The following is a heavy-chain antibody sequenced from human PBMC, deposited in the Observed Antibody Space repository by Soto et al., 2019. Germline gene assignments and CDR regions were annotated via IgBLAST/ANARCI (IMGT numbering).Heavy chain of an antibody. V-gene: IGHV4-34*01. CDR1: GGSFSGYS. Sequence: QVQLQQWGAGLLKPSETLSLTCAVYGGSFSGYSWTWIRQPPGTGLEWIGEINHSGSTNYNPSLKSRVTLSVDTSKSQFSLKLPSVPAADTAVYYCARDKITGLFDYWGQGTLVTVSS. CDR2: INHSGST. J-gene: IGHJ4*02. CDR3: ARDKITGLFDY. D-gene: IGHD3-10*01.